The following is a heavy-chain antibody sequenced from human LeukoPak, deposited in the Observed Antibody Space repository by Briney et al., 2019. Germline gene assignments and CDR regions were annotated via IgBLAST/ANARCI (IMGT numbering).Heavy chain of an antibody. CDR1: GFTFSSYG. D-gene: IGHD1-26*01. CDR2: ISYNGSNK. CDR3: AKARPRELYEFDY. J-gene: IGHJ4*02. Sequence: GGSLRLSCAASGFTFSSYGMHWVRQAPDKGLEWVAVISYNGSNKDYADSVKGRFTISRDNSKNTLYLQMNSLRAEDTAVYYCAKARPRELYEFDYWGQGTLVTVSS. V-gene: IGHV3-30*18.